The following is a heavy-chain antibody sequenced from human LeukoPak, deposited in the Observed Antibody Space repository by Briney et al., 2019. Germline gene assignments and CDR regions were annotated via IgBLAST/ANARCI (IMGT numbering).Heavy chain of an antibody. Sequence: VASVKVSCKASGYTFSAYGITWVRQAPGQGLEYMGWVNTNTGNPTYAQGFTGRFVFSSDSSVSTAYLQITSLKADDSAIYFCASCNDSSGYFAYWGQGTLVTVSS. D-gene: IGHD3-22*01. CDR3: ASCNDSSGYFAY. CDR1: GYTFSAYG. J-gene: IGHJ4*02. CDR2: VNTNTGNP. V-gene: IGHV7-4-1*02.